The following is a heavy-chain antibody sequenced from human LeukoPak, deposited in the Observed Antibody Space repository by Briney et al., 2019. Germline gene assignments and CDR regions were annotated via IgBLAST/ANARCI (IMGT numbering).Heavy chain of an antibody. Sequence: GGSLRLSCAASGFNFSSHWMSWVRQAPGKGLEWGGNIKKDGGEIFYAKSVKGRFTISRDNAKNAVYLQMSSLRGEDTALYYCARDRRAASAPDYWGQGTLVTVSS. CDR3: ARDRRAASAPDY. V-gene: IGHV3-7*01. J-gene: IGHJ4*02. CDR2: IKKDGGEI. D-gene: IGHD6-13*01. CDR1: GFNFSSHW.